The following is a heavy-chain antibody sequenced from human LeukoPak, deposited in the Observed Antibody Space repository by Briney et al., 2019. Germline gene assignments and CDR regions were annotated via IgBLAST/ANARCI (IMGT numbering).Heavy chain of an antibody. V-gene: IGHV5-51*01. Sequence: GESLKISCKGSGYSFTSYWIGWVRQMPGKGLEWMGIIYPGDSDTRYGPSFQGQVTISADKSISTAYLQWSSLKASDTAMYYCARPRCGGDCFDAFDIWGQGTMVTVSS. CDR3: ARPRCGGDCFDAFDI. D-gene: IGHD2-21*02. CDR2: IYPGDSDT. CDR1: GYSFTSYW. J-gene: IGHJ3*02.